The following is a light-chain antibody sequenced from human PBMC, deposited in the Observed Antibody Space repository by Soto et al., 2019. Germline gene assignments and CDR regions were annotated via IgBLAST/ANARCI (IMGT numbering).Light chain of an antibody. J-gene: IGLJ3*02. CDR1: RSNIESNT. V-gene: IGLV1-44*01. CDR3: AAWDDSLNGWV. CDR2: NNN. Sequence: QSVLTQPPSASGTPGQRVTISFSGSRSNIESNTVNWYQQLPGTAPKLLIFNNNQWPSGVPDRFSGSKSGTSASLAISGLQYGDEAYYYCAAWDDSLNGWVFGGGTKVTVL.